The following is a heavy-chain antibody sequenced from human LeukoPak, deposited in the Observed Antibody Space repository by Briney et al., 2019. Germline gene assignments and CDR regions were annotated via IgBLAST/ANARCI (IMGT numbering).Heavy chain of an antibody. Sequence: GGSLRLSCAASGFTFSSYGMHWVRQAPGKGLEWVAVISYDGSNKYYADSVKGRFTISRDNSKNTLYLQMNSLRAEDTAVYYCAKDHMAAAGTLQHWGQGTLVTVSS. CDR3: AKDHMAAAGTLQH. CDR1: GFTFSSYG. J-gene: IGHJ1*01. D-gene: IGHD6-13*01. V-gene: IGHV3-30*18. CDR2: ISYDGSNK.